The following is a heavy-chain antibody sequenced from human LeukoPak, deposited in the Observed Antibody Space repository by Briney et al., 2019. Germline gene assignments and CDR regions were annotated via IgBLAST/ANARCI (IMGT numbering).Heavy chain of an antibody. CDR3: AKPRAMTTGVGRYFDL. J-gene: IGHJ2*01. Sequence: PGGSLRLSCGASGFTFTSYAMSWIRQAPGKGLEWVSAISGGGENTYYGDSVKGRFTISRDNPKNTLYLQMNSLRAEDTATYYCAKPRAMTTGVGRYFDLWGRGTLVTVSS. CDR2: ISGGGENT. V-gene: IGHV3-23*01. CDR1: GFTFTSYA. D-gene: IGHD1-1*01.